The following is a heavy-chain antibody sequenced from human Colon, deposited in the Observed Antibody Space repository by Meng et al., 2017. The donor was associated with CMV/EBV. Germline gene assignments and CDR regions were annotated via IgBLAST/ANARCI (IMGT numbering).Heavy chain of an antibody. V-gene: IGHV3-66*01. CDR2: IYTDGST. Sequence: GGSLRLSCAASGFTVSSNYMTWVRQAPGKGLEWVSVIYTDGSTHYADSVEGRFTISRDNAKNSLYLQMNSLRAEDTAVYYCARDRRNNVGMDVWGQGTTVTVSS. CDR3: ARDRRNNVGMDV. D-gene: IGHD2-8*01. J-gene: IGHJ6*02. CDR1: GFTVSSNY.